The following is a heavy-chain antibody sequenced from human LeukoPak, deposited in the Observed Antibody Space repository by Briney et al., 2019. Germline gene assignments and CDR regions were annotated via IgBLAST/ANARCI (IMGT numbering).Heavy chain of an antibody. D-gene: IGHD2-15*01. CDR3: ARRGSGGSYPFDY. V-gene: IGHV4-61*02. CDR2: MYNGGTT. CDR1: GASISGSISGGTYY. Sequence: PSQTLSLTCTVSGASISGSISGGTYYWNWIRQPAGKGLEWIGRMYNGGTTINYSPSLKSRVTISVDTSKNQFSLKLSSVTAADTAVYYCARRGSGGSYPFDYWGQGTLVTVSS. J-gene: IGHJ4*02.